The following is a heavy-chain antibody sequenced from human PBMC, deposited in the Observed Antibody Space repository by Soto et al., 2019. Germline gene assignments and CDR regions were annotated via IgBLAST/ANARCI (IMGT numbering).Heavy chain of an antibody. CDR3: AGAGAGGGPRPKYFYYYGMDV. V-gene: IGHV3-21*01. CDR2: ISSSSGYI. J-gene: IGHJ6*02. D-gene: IGHD6-6*01. Sequence: PGGSLRLSCTASGFNFNYYSMNWIRQAPGKGLEWVSSISSSSGYIYYADSVKGRFTISRDNAQNSLFLQMSSLRAEDTAVYYCAGAGAGGGPRPKYFYYYGMDVWGQGTTVTVSS. CDR1: GFNFNYYS.